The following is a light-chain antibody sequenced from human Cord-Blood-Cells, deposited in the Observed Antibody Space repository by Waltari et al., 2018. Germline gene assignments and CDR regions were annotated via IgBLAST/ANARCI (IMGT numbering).Light chain of an antibody. Sequence: SYVLTQPPSVSVAPGKTARITCGGNNIGRKSVHWYQQKPGQAPVLVIYYDSDRPSGIPERFSGSNSGTTATLTISRVEAGDEADYYCQVWDSSSDHVVFGGGTKLTVL. J-gene: IGLJ2*01. CDR3: QVWDSSSDHVV. CDR2: YDS. V-gene: IGLV3-21*04. CDR1: NIGRKS.